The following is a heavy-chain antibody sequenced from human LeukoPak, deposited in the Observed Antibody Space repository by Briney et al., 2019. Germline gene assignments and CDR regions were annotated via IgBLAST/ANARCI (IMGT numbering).Heavy chain of an antibody. J-gene: IGHJ4*02. CDR3: AKDISAPQYGYYFDY. CDR2: ISYDGSNK. V-gene: IGHV3-30*18. Sequence: PGGSLRLSCAASGFTFSSYGMHWVRQAPGKGLEWVAVISYDGSNKYYADSVKGRFTISRDNSKNTLYLQMNSLRAEDTAVYYCAKDISAPQYGYYFDYWGQGTLVTVSS. D-gene: IGHD2-2*01. CDR1: GFTFSSYG.